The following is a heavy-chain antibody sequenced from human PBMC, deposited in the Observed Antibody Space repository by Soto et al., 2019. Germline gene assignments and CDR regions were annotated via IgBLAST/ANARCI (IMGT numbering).Heavy chain of an antibody. J-gene: IGHJ5*02. D-gene: IGHD3-22*01. CDR2: IRQDGSEK. V-gene: IGHV3-7*01. Sequence: LRLSCAASGFTFSSYWMSWVRQAPGKGLEWVANIRQDGSEKYYVDSVKGRFTISRDNAKNSLYLQMNSLRAEDTAVYYCARDKWYYDSGGWFDPWGQGTLVTVSS. CDR3: ARDKWYYDSGGWFDP. CDR1: GFTFSSYW.